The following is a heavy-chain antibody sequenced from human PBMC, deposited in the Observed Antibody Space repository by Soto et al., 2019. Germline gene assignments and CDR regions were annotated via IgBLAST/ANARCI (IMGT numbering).Heavy chain of an antibody. D-gene: IGHD3-3*01. J-gene: IGHJ6*02. Sequence: QVQLVQSGAEVKKPGSSVKVSCKASGGTFSSYAISWVRQAPGQGLEWMGGIIPIFGTANYAQKFQGRVTITADESTSTAYMELSSLRSEDTAVYYCARGGSALFGVVITRGMDVWGQGTTVTVSS. CDR1: GGTFSSYA. V-gene: IGHV1-69*01. CDR2: IIPIFGTA. CDR3: ARGGSALFGVVITRGMDV.